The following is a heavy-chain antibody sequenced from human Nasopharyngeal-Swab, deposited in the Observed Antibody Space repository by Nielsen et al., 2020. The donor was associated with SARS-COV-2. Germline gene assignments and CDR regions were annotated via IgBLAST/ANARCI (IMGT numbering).Heavy chain of an antibody. CDR1: GFIFSASA. V-gene: IGHV3-73*01. J-gene: IGHJ4*02. CDR2: IGDKDRNYAT. CDR3: TTDFYFDY. Sequence: GGSRRPSCAASGFIFSASAMHWVRKAHGKGLEGLGRIGDKDRNYATTYGASVKGRFTISRDDSKNTAFLQMDSLRTEDTALYYCTTDFYFDYWGQGTLVTVSS.